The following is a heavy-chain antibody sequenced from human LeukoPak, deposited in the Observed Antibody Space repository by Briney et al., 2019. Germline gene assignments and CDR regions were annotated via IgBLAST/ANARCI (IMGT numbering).Heavy chain of an antibody. CDR1: GGSISSYY. J-gene: IGHJ4*02. D-gene: IGHD3-22*01. Sequence: SETLSLTCTVSGGSISSYYWSWIRQPPGKGLEWIGYIYYSGSTNYNPSLKSRVTISVDTSKNQFSLKLSSVTAADTAVYYCARDSGYYDSSGYYSFFDYWGQGTLVTVSS. CDR2: IYYSGST. CDR3: ARDSGYYDSSGYYSFFDY. V-gene: IGHV4-59*01.